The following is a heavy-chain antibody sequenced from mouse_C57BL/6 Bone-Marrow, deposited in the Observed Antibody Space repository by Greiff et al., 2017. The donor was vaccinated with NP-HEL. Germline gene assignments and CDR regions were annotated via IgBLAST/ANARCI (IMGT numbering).Heavy chain of an antibody. CDR3: ARSHYSNYDYAMDY. CDR1: GYTFTNYW. J-gene: IGHJ4*01. V-gene: IGHV1-63*01. D-gene: IGHD2-5*01. Sequence: QVQLKESGAELVRPGPSVKMSCKASGYTFTNYWIGWAKQRPGHGLEWIGDIYPGGGYTNYNEKFKGKATLTADKSSSTAYMQFSSLTSEDSAIYYCARSHYSNYDYAMDYWGQGTSVTVSS. CDR2: IYPGGGYT.